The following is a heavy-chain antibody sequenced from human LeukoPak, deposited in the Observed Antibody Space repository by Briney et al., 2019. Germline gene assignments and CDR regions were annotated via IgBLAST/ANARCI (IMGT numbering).Heavy chain of an antibody. Sequence: PGRSLRLSCAASGFTFSGYGMHWVRQAPGKGLEWVAVIWYDGSTKYYADSVKGQFTISRDNSKNTLYLQMNRLRAEDTAVYYCARDGGSGGYSSYFDYWGQGTLVTVSS. CDR3: ARDGGSGGYSSYFDY. J-gene: IGHJ4*02. CDR1: GFTFSGYG. CDR2: IWYDGSTK. V-gene: IGHV3-33*01. D-gene: IGHD1-26*01.